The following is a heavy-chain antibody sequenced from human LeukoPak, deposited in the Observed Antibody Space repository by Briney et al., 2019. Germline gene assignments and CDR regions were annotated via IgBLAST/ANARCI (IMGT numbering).Heavy chain of an antibody. D-gene: IGHD3-9*01. Sequence: SETLSLTCTVSGGSISSYYWSWIRQPPGKGLEWIGEINHSGSTNYNPSLKSRVTISVDTSKNQFSLKLSSVTAEDTAVYYCARQILRYFDWLRRGVFDPWGQGTLVTVSS. CDR1: GGSISSYY. CDR3: ARQILRYFDWLRRGVFDP. J-gene: IGHJ5*02. V-gene: IGHV4-34*01. CDR2: INHSGST.